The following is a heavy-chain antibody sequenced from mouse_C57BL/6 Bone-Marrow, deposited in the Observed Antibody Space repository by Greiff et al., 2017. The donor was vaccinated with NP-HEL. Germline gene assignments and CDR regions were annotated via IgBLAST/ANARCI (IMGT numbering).Heavy chain of an antibody. Sequence: EVKLMESGAELVRPGASVKLSCTASGFNIKDDYMHWVKQRPEQGLEWIGWIDPENGDTEYASKFQGKATITADTSSNTAYLQLSSLTSEDTAVYYCTTWGYYYGSSYLDYWGQGTTLTVSS. CDR1: GFNIKDDY. J-gene: IGHJ2*01. D-gene: IGHD1-1*01. CDR2: IDPENGDT. CDR3: TTWGYYYGSSYLDY. V-gene: IGHV14-4*01.